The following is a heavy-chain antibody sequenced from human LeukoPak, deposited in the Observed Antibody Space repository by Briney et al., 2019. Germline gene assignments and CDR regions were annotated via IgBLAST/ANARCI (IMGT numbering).Heavy chain of an antibody. CDR3: AKDINPGAKLGELSYGMDV. V-gene: IGHV3-9*01. D-gene: IGHD3-10*01. J-gene: IGHJ6*02. Sequence: GGSLRLSCAASGFTFDDYVMQWVRQAPGKGLEWVSGISWNSGSIGYADSVKGRFTISRDNAKNSLYLQMNSLRAEDTAVYYCAKDINPGAKLGELSYGMDVWGQGTKVTVSS. CDR1: GFTFDDYV. CDR2: ISWNSGSI.